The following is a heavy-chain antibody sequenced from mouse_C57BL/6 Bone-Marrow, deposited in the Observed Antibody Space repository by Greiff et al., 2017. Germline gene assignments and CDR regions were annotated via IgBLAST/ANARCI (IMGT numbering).Heavy chain of an antibody. CDR1: EYEFPSHD. V-gene: IGHV5-2*01. Sequence: EVQGVESGGGLVQPGESLKLSCESNEYEFPSHDITWVRQTPGQRLELVAAINSGGGSTYYPDTMERRFILSRDNTKTTLYLQMSSLTSEDTALYYCASPYSNYDFDYWGQGTPLTVSS. D-gene: IGHD2-5*01. CDR3: ASPYSNYDFDY. J-gene: IGHJ2*01. CDR2: INSGGGST.